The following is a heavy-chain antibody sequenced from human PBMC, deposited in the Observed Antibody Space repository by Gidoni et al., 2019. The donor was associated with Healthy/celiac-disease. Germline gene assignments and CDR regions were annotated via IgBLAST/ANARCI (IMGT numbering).Heavy chain of an antibody. CDR2: IYYSGST. D-gene: IGHD3-3*01. Sequence: QLQLQESGPGLVKPSETLSLTCTVSGGSISSSSYYWGWIRQPPGKGLEWIGSIYYSGSTYYNPSLKSRVTISVDTSKNQFSLKLSSVTAADTAVYYCARNPDYDFWSGYHQNWFDPWGQGTLVTVSS. CDR1: GGSISSSSYY. V-gene: IGHV4-39*01. CDR3: ARNPDYDFWSGYHQNWFDP. J-gene: IGHJ5*02.